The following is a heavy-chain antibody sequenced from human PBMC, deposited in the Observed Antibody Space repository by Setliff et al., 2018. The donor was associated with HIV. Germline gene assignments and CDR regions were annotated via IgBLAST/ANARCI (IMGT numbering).Heavy chain of an antibody. V-gene: IGHV4-4*07. Sequence: SETLSLTCTVSGGSVSLYYCNWMRQPVGKGLEWIGRLFTSGKTIFSPSLKSRVSMSVDTSKNAVSLKLDSVTAGDSAVYFCARDLFNEWQGHYYYYMDVWGKGTTVTVSS. CDR3: ARDLFNEWQGHYYYYMDV. J-gene: IGHJ6*03. CDR1: GGSVSLYY. D-gene: IGHD3-3*01. CDR2: LFTSGKT.